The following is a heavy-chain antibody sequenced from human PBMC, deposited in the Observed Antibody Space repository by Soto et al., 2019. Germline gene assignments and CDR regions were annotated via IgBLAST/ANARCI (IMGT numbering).Heavy chain of an antibody. CDR3: ARGHEYGGNSDAFDI. CDR2: IIPMLDSA. CDR1: GGTFDNYA. Sequence: SVKVSCKASGGTFDNYAITWVRQAPGQGLEWVAGIIPMLDSANYAQKFQDRVTITADKSTNTAYMELRSLFSEDTAVYYCARGHEYGGNSDAFDIWGQGTVVTVSS. V-gene: IGHV1-69*06. J-gene: IGHJ3*02. D-gene: IGHD4-17*01.